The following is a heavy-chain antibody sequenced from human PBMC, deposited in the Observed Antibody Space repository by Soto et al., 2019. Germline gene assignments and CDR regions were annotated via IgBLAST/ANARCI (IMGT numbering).Heavy chain of an antibody. J-gene: IGHJ4*02. V-gene: IGHV4-59*01. CDR3: ARYFMVPVDFFDY. CDR1: NGSLSSNY. Sequence: SETLSLTCTVSNGSLSSNYWSWIRQSPGKGLEWIGNIYYSGSTNYNPSLKSRVTMSVDTSKNQFTLKLSSVTADDTGVYFCARYFMVPVDFFDYWGQGTPVTVSS. D-gene: IGHD3-10*01. CDR2: IYYSGST.